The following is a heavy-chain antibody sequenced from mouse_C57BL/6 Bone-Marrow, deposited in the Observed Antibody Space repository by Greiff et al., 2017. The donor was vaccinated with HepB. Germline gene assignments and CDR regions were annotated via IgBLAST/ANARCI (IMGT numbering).Heavy chain of an antibody. CDR2: ISSGSSTI. V-gene: IGHV5-17*01. J-gene: IGHJ4*01. CDR1: GFTFSDYG. Sequence: EVKVEESGGGLVKPGGSLKLSCAASGFTFSDYGMHWVRQAPEKGLEWVAYISSGSSTIYYADTVKGRFTISRDNAKNTLFLQMTSLRSEDTAMYYCARNQRDAMDYWGQGTSVTVSS. CDR3: ARNQRDAMDY.